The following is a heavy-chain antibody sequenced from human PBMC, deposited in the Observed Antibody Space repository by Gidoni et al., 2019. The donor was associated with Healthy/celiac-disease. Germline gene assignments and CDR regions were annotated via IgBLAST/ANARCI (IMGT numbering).Heavy chain of an antibody. CDR2: MNPNSGNT. CDR1: GYTFTSYD. Sequence: QVQLVQSGAEVKKPGASVKVSCKASGYTFTSYDINWVRQATGQGLEWMGWMNPNSGNTGYAQKFQGRVTMTRNTSISTAYMELSSLRSEDTAVYYCARAEGVATPILYYYYGMDVWGQGTTVTVSS. D-gene: IGHD5-12*01. CDR3: ARAEGVATPILYYYYGMDV. J-gene: IGHJ6*02. V-gene: IGHV1-8*01.